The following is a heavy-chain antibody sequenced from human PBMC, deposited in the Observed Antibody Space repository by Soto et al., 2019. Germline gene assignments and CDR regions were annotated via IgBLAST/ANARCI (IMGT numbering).Heavy chain of an antibody. D-gene: IGHD3-16*01. CDR2: MYYNGNI. J-gene: IGHJ5*02. Sequence: PAETLSLTXNVSGGSISNYYWTWVRQSPEKGLEWIGYMYYNGNINYNPSLKSRVTISIDTSKNQFSLTLKPLTAADTAVYYCASGGNWFDPWGQGVLVTVSS. CDR3: ASGGNWFDP. V-gene: IGHV4-59*01. CDR1: GGSISNYY.